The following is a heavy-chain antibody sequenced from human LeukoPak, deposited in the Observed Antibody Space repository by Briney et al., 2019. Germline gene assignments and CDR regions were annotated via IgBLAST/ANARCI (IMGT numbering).Heavy chain of an antibody. Sequence: GESLKISCQGSGYTFTSFWIAWVRQVPGKGLEYMGIIFPPDSTTTYSPSFQGQVTMSADKSISTAYLQWSSLKASDTAMYYCARPTVVTPGHWWFDPWGQGTLVTVSS. D-gene: IGHD4-23*01. J-gene: IGHJ5*02. CDR1: GYTFTSFW. CDR2: IFPPDSTT. V-gene: IGHV5-51*01. CDR3: ARPTVVTPGHWWFDP.